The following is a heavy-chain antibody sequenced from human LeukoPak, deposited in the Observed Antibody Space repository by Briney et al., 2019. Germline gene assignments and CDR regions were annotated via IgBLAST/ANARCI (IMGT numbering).Heavy chain of an antibody. J-gene: IGHJ6*03. D-gene: IGHD1-14*01. V-gene: IGHV4-4*07. CDR2: IYTSGST. Sequence: SETLSLTCTVSGGSISSYYWSWIRQPAGKGLEWIGRIYTSGSTNSNPSLKSRVTMSVDTSKNQFSLKLSSVTAADTAVYYCARWTGQGGDYYYYMDVWGKGTTVTVSS. CDR1: GGSISSYY. CDR3: ARWTGQGGDYYYYMDV.